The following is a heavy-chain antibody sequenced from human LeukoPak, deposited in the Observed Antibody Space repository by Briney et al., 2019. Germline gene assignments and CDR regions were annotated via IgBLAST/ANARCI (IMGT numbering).Heavy chain of an antibody. CDR1: GGSFSGYY. J-gene: IGHJ4*02. V-gene: IGHV4-34*01. CDR3: ARGGVAVAHYGFDY. CDR2: INHSGST. D-gene: IGHD6-19*01. Sequence: PSETLSLTCAVYGGSFSGYYRSWIRQPPGKGLEWIGEINHSGSTNYNPSLKSRVTISVDTSKNQFSLKLSSVTAADTAVYYCARGGVAVAHYGFDYWGQGTLVTVSS.